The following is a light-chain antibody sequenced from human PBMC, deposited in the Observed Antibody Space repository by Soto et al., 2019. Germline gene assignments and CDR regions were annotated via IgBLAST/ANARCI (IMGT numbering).Light chain of an antibody. CDR3: QQRSNWPPRIT. Sequence: EIVLTQSPATLSLSPGERATLSCRASQSVSSSLAWYQQNPGQAPRLLIYDASNRATGIPARFSGSVSGTDFTLTISSLEPADFAVYYCQQRSNWPPRITFGQGTRLEIK. J-gene: IGKJ5*01. V-gene: IGKV3-11*01. CDR1: QSVSSS. CDR2: DAS.